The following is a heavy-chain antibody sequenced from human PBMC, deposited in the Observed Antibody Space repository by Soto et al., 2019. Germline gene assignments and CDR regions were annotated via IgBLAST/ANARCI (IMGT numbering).Heavy chain of an antibody. CDR1: GFTFSSYA. V-gene: IGHV3-23*01. CDR2: ISGSGGST. CDR3: AKWGLKSSSCYQRWFDP. J-gene: IGHJ5*02. D-gene: IGHD6-13*01. Sequence: EVQLLESGGGLVQPGGSLRLSCAASGFTFSSYAMSWVRQAPGKGLEWVLAISGSGGSTYYADSVKGRFTISRDNSKNTLYLQMNSLRAEDTAVYYCAKWGLKSSSCYQRWFDPWGQGTLVTVSS.